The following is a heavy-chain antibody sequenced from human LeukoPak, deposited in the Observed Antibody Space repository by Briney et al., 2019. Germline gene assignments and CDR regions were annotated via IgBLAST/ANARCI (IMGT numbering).Heavy chain of an antibody. V-gene: IGHV3-23*01. J-gene: IGHJ4*02. D-gene: IGHD6-19*01. CDR1: GFTFSSYA. CDR3: AKGEQIVAVAGTALVDY. Sequence: GGSLRLSCAASGFTFSSYAMSWVRQAPGKGLEWVSAISGSGGSTYYADSVKGRFTISRDNSKNTLYLQVNSLRAEDTAVYYCAKGEQIVAVAGTALVDYWGQGTLVTVSS. CDR2: ISGSGGST.